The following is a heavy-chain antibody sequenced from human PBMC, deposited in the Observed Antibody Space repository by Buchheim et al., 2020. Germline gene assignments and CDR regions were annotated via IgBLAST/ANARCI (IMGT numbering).Heavy chain of an antibody. CDR1: GYSFTSYW. J-gene: IGHJ4*02. D-gene: IGHD3-22*01. V-gene: IGHV5-51*01. Sequence: EVQLVQSGAEVKKPGESLKISCKGSGYSFTSYWIGWVRQMPGKGLEWMGIIYPGDSDTRYRPSFQGQVTISADKYISTAYLQWSILKASDTAMYYCARVFTGYYDSSGYYYFDYWGQGTL. CDR2: IYPGDSDT. CDR3: ARVFTGYYDSSGYYYFDY.